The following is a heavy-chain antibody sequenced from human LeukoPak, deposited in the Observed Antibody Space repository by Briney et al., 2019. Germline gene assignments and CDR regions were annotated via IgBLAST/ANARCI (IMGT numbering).Heavy chain of an antibody. CDR3: ARVDTAMEWAFDI. CDR1: GFTFSSYW. V-gene: IGHV3-74*01. CDR2: INSDGRST. D-gene: IGHD5-18*01. Sequence: GGSLRLSCAASGFTFSSYWMHWVRQAPGKGLVWVSRINSDGRSTSYADSVKGRFTISRDNAKNTLYLQMNSLRAEDTAVYYCARVDTAMEWAFDIWGQGTMVTVSS. J-gene: IGHJ3*02.